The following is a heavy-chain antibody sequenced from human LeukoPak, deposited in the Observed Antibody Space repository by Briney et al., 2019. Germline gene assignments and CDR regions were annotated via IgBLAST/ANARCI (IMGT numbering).Heavy chain of an antibody. CDR1: GFTFSGYY. D-gene: IGHD3-22*01. CDR2: IGTSGSTK. J-gene: IGHJ3*02. Sequence: GGSLRLSCAASGFTFSGYYMSWIRQAPGKGLEWVSYIGTSGSTKYYADSVKGRFTISRDNAKNSLYLQMNSLRAEDTAVYYCASRMYYYDTSGYSSDAFDIWGQGTMVTVSS. V-gene: IGHV3-11*04. CDR3: ASRMYYYDTSGYSSDAFDI.